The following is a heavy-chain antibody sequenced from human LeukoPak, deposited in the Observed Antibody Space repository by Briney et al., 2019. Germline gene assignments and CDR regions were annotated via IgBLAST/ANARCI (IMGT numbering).Heavy chain of an antibody. CDR3: ASTRGFFDY. Sequence: PSETLSLTCTVSGGSISSGSYYWSWIRQLAGKGLEWIGRIYTSGSTNYNPSLKSRVTISVDTSKNQFSLKLSSVTAADTAVYYCASTRGFFDYWGQGTLVTVSS. CDR2: IYTSGST. V-gene: IGHV4-61*02. J-gene: IGHJ4*02. CDR1: GGSISSGSYY.